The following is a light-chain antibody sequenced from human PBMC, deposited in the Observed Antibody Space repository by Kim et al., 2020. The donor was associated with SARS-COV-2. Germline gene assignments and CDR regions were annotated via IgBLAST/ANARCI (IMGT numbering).Light chain of an antibody. V-gene: IGKV1-39*01. Sequence: DIQMTQSPSYLSASVGDRVTITCRASQSISSYLNWYQQKPGKAPKLLIYAASSLQSGVPSRFSGSGSGTDFTLTISSLQPEDFATYYCQQSYSTPQAWTFGQGTKVDIK. CDR3: QQSYSTPQAWT. CDR2: AAS. J-gene: IGKJ1*01. CDR1: QSISSY.